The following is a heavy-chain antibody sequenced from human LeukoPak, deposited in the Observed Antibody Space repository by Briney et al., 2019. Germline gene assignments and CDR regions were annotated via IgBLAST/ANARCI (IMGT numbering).Heavy chain of an antibody. V-gene: IGHV1-69*13. J-gene: IGHJ6*03. CDR3: ARGRRGDFWSGYYGQTTTYYYYYYMDV. Sequence: GASVKVSCKASGGTFSSYAISRVRQAPGQGLEWMRGIIPIFDTANYAQKFQGRVAITADESTSTAYMELSSLRSEDTAVYYCARGRRGDFWSGYYGQTTTYYYYYYMDVWGKGTTVTVSS. D-gene: IGHD3-3*01. CDR2: IIPIFDTA. CDR1: GGTFSSYA.